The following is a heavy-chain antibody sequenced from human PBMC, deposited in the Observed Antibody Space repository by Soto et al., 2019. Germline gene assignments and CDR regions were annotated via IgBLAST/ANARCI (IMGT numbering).Heavy chain of an antibody. J-gene: IGHJ5*02. V-gene: IGHV4-59*01. CDR2: IYYSGST. D-gene: IGHD2-2*02. CDR3: ARALAKNIYTRFDP. Sequence: SETLSLTCTVSGGSISSYYWSWIRQPPGKGLEWIGYIYYSGSTNYNPSLKSRVTISVDTSKNQFSLKLSSVTAADTAVYYCARALAKNIYTRFDPWGQGTLVTSPQ. CDR1: GGSISSYY.